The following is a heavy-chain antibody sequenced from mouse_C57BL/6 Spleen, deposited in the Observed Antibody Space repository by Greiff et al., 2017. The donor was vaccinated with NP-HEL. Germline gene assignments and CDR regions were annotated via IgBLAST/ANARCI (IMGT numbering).Heavy chain of an antibody. CDR2: ISSGGDYI. D-gene: IGHD2-2*01. Sequence: EVKLVESGEGLVKPGGSLKLSCAASGFTFSSYAMSWVRQTPEKRLEWVAYISSGGDYIYYADTVKGRFTISRDNARNTLYLQMSSLKSEDTAMYYCTGDWGVTTGYWYFEVWGTGTTVTVSS. CDR3: TGDWGVTTGYWYFEV. CDR1: GFTFSSYA. J-gene: IGHJ1*03. V-gene: IGHV5-9-1*02.